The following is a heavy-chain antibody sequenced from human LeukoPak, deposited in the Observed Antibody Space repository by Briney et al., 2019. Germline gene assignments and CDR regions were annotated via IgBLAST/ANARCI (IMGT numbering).Heavy chain of an antibody. CDR2: ISGSGGTT. Sequence: GGSLRLSCGASGFTFSTSAMRCVRQAPGKGLQWVSSISGSGGTTNYADSVKGRFTVSRDNFKNTLYLQLNSLRAEDTAVYYCAKAARYSSSWDYFDFWGQGTLVTVSS. CDR3: AKAARYSSSWDYFDF. V-gene: IGHV3-23*01. CDR1: GFTFSTSA. J-gene: IGHJ4*02. D-gene: IGHD6-13*01.